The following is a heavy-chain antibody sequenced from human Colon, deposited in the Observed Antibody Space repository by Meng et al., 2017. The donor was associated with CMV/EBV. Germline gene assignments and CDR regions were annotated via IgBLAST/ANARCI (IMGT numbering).Heavy chain of an antibody. D-gene: IGHD5-24*01. CDR3: ARAILEVRDGYNDPADY. V-gene: IGHV3-21*01. CDR2: ISSSSSYI. CDR1: GFTFTSYR. Sequence: GESLKISCAASGFTFTSYRLTWVRQAPGKGLEWVSSISSSSSYIYYADSVKGRFTISRDNAKNSLYLQMNSLRAEDTAVYYCARAILEVRDGYNDPADYWGQGTLVTVSS. J-gene: IGHJ4*02.